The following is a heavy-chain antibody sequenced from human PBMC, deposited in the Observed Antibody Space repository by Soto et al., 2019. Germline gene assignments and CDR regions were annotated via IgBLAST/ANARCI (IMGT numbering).Heavy chain of an antibody. V-gene: IGHV1-69*13. CDR1: GGTFSSYA. D-gene: IGHD3-10*01. CDR3: AREATMVRGVLDY. CDR2: IIPIFGTA. J-gene: IGHJ4*02. Sequence: GASVKVSCKASGGTFSSYAISWVRQAAGQGLEWMGGIIPIFGTANYAQKFQGRVPITADESTSTAYMELSSLRSEDTAVYYCAREATMVRGVLDYWGQGTLVTVSS.